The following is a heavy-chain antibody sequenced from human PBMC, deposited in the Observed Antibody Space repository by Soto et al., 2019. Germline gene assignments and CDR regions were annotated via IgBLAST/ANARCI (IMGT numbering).Heavy chain of an antibody. V-gene: IGHV1-8*02. CDR3: ARHPPRGYSGYASDY. J-gene: IGHJ4*02. CDR2: MNPSSGST. Sequence: GASVKVSCKASGYTFTSYYIHWVRQAPGQGLEWMGWMNPSSGSTGYAQKFQGRVTMTRNTSTSTAYMELSSLRSEDTAVYYCARHPPRGYSGYASDYWGQGTLVTVSS. D-gene: IGHD5-12*01. CDR1: GYTFTSYY.